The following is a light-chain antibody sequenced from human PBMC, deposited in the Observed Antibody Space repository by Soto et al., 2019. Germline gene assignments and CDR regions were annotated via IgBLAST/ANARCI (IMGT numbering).Light chain of an antibody. CDR1: QSVSSS. CDR3: QQYINGYT. V-gene: IGKV3-15*01. J-gene: IGKJ2*01. Sequence: EVVMTQSPATLSVFPGERVTLSCRASQSVSSSLAWYQQKPGQAPRLLIYSASTRATGIPARFSGSGSGTEFTLTISSLESEDFPVYYCQQYINGYTFGQGTKLEIK. CDR2: SAS.